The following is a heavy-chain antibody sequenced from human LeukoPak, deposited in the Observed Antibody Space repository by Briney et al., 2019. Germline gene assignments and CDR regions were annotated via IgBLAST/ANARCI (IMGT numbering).Heavy chain of an antibody. V-gene: IGHV3-30*18. D-gene: IGHD6-13*01. J-gene: IGHJ6*02. Sequence: PGRSLRLSCAASGFTFSSYGMHWVRQAPGKGLEWVAVISYDGSNKYYADSVKGRFTISRDNSKNTLYLQMNSLRAEDTAVYYCAKDIYGGIAAAGTGYYYGMDVWGQGTTVTVSS. CDR2: ISYDGSNK. CDR3: AKDIYGGIAAAGTGYYYGMDV. CDR1: GFTFSSYG.